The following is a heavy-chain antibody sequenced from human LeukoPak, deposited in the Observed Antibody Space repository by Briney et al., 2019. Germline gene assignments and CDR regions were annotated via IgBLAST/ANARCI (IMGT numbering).Heavy chain of an antibody. V-gene: IGHV4-4*07. CDR1: GGSISYYY. D-gene: IGHD3-22*01. J-gene: IGHJ4*02. Sequence: SETLSLTCTVSGGSISYYYLSWIRRPAGKGLEWIGRFYASGRTNYNPSLKSRVTISVDTSKNQFSLKLSSVTAADTAVYYCARGPFSYDSSQYFDYWGQGTLVTVSS. CDR2: FYASGRT. CDR3: ARGPFSYDSSQYFDY.